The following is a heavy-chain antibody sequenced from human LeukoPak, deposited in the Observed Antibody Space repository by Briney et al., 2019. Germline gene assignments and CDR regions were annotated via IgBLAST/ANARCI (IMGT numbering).Heavy chain of an antibody. D-gene: IGHD2-2*02. CDR1: GGSISSGTYF. CDR2: IYTSGST. V-gene: IGHV4-61*02. Sequence: SETLSLTCTVSGGSISSGTYFWSWIRQPAGKGLEWIGRIYTSGSTNYNPSLKSRVTMSVDTSRNQFSLRLSSVTAADTAVYYCASGVPASIDYFQHWGQGTLVTVSS. CDR3: ASGVPASIDYFQH. J-gene: IGHJ1*01.